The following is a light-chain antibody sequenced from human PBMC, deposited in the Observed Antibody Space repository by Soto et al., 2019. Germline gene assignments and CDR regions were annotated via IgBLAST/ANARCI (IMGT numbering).Light chain of an antibody. CDR1: SSDVGAYNL. Sequence: QSALTQPASVSGSPEQSITISCTGTSSDVGAYNLVSWYQQHPGKAPRLIIYEDSKRPSGISPRFSGSKSGNTASLTISGLQAEDEADYYCCSYAGSSTYVFGTGTKLTVL. CDR2: EDS. J-gene: IGLJ1*01. V-gene: IGLV2-23*01. CDR3: CSYAGSSTYV.